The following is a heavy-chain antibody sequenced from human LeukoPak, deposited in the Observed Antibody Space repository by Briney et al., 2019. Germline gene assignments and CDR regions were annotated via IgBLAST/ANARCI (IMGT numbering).Heavy chain of an antibody. V-gene: IGHV3-21*01. J-gene: IGHJ4*02. Sequence: GGSLRLSCAASGFTFSSFSMNWVRQAPGKGLEWVSSITSSGIYISYADSVKGRFTISRDNAKNSLYLQMNSLRDGDTAVYYCARDMAVASFDYWGQGTLVTVSS. CDR1: GFTFSSFS. CDR3: ARDMAVASFDY. D-gene: IGHD6-19*01. CDR2: ITSSGIYI.